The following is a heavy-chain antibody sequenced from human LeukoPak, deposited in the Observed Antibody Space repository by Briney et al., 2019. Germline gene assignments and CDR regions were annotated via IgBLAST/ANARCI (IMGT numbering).Heavy chain of an antibody. CDR3: ARLSSTLYYSMDV. CDR2: IQNSAIYRAKI. J-gene: IGHJ6*02. CDR1: GGSISSYY. Sequence: SETLSLTCAVSGGSISSYYCTWIRQPPGKGLEWVGYIQNSAIYRAKIKSSPSLQSRVSLSIDTSKNQVSLTVNSVTAADTAVYYCARLSSTLYYSMDVWGPGTAVTVSS. D-gene: IGHD6-6*01. V-gene: IGHV4-59*08.